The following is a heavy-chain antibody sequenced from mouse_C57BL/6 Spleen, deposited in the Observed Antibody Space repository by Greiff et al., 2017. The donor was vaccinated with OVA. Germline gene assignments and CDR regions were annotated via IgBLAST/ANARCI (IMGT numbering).Heavy chain of an antibody. Sequence: EVKLMESGAELVRPGASVKLSCTASGFNIKDDYMHWVKQRPEQGLEWIGWIDPENGDTEYASKFQGKATITADTSSNTAYLQLSSLTSEDTAVYYCTTGYGLYWGQGTTLTVSS. CDR3: TTGYGLY. D-gene: IGHD1-2*01. V-gene: IGHV14-4*01. CDR1: GFNIKDDY. J-gene: IGHJ2*01. CDR2: IDPENGDT.